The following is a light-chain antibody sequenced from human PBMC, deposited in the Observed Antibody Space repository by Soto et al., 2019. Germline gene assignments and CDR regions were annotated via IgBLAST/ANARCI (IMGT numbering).Light chain of an antibody. CDR2: GAS. CDR3: QHYNNWPPYT. Sequence: EIVMTQSPATLSVSPWERATLSCRASQSVSSNLAWYQQIPGQAPRLLIYGASTRATGIPARFSGSGSGTEFTLTISSLQSEDFAVYYCQHYNNWPPYTFGQGTKVDIK. V-gene: IGKV3-15*01. J-gene: IGKJ2*01. CDR1: QSVSSN.